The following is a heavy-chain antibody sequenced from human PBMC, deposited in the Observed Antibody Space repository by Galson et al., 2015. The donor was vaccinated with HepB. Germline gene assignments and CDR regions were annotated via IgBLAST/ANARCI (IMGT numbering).Heavy chain of an antibody. Sequence: SLRLSCAASGFTFSSYAMHWVRQAPGKGLEWVAVISYDGNKKYYADSVKGRLTISRDNSKNTLYLQMNSLRPEDTALYYCARVHARTSLSWFDPWGQGTLVTVSS. CDR2: ISYDGNKK. J-gene: IGHJ5*02. CDR3: ARVHARTSLSWFDP. V-gene: IGHV3-30-3*01. CDR1: GFTFSSYA. D-gene: IGHD1-7*01.